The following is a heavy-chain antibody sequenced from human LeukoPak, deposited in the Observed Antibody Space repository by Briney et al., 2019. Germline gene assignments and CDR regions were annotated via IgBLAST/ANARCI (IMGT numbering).Heavy chain of an antibody. J-gene: IGHJ6*03. Sequence: GASVKVSCKASGYTFTGYYMHWVRQAPGQGLEWMGWINPNSGGTNYAQKFQGRVTMTRDTSISTAYMELSRLRSDDTAVYYCATARTQGQDYYYMDVWGKGTTVTISS. V-gene: IGHV1-2*02. CDR1: GYTFTGYY. D-gene: IGHD6-6*01. CDR3: ATARTQGQDYYYMDV. CDR2: INPNSGGT.